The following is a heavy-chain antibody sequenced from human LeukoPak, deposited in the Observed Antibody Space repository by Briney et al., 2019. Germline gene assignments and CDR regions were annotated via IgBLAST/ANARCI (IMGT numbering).Heavy chain of an antibody. J-gene: IGHJ4*02. CDR2: INTIGNSI. Sequence: GGSLRLSCAASGLTFSDYYMSWIRQAPGKGLEWVSYINTIGNSIYNADSVKGRFTMSRDNAENSLYLHMHSLRAEDTAVYFCARVLGSYANDFWGQGTLVTVSS. CDR1: GLTFSDYY. V-gene: IGHV3-11*01. D-gene: IGHD1-26*01. CDR3: ARVLGSYANDF.